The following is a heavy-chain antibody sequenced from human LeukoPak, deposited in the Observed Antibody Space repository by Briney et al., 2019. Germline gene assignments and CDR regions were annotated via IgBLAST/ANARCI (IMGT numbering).Heavy chain of an antibody. CDR2: IYYSGST. Sequence: KPSETLSLTCAVYGGSFSSYYWSWIRQPPGKGLEWIGYIYYSGSTNYNPSLKSRVTISVDTSKNQFSLKLSSVTAADTAVYYCARGVLFGSTSLYYFDYWGQGTLVTVSS. D-gene: IGHD2-2*01. J-gene: IGHJ4*02. CDR3: ARGVLFGSTSLYYFDY. CDR1: GGSFSSYY. V-gene: IGHV4-59*01.